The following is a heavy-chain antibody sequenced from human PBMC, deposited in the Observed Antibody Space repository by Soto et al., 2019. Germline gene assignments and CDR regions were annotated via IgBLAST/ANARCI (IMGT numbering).Heavy chain of an antibody. Sequence: SETLSLTCTVSGGSVSSGRYYCSWIRQPPGKGLEWIGYIYYSGSTNYNPSLKSRVTISVDTSKNQFSLKLSSVTAADTAVYYCARGGGILRYFDWTADMDVWGQGTTVT. CDR3: ARGGGILRYFDWTADMDV. CDR2: IYYSGST. J-gene: IGHJ6*01. V-gene: IGHV4-61*01. CDR1: GGSVSSGRYY. D-gene: IGHD3-9*01.